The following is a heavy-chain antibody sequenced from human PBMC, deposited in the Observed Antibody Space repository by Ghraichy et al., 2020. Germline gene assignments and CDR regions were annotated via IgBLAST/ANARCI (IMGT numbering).Heavy chain of an antibody. CDR3: ARGGSGTYYSESSGYDFFDY. D-gene: IGHD3-22*01. J-gene: IGHJ4*02. CDR2: INPNSGGT. CDR1: GYTFTGYY. V-gene: IGHV1-2*02. Sequence: ASVKVSCKASGYTFTGYYIHWVRQAPGQGLEWMGWINPNSGGTNYAQKFQGRVTMTRDTSISTVYMELGRLTSDDTAVYYCARGGSGTYYSESSGYDFFDYWGQGTLLTVSS.